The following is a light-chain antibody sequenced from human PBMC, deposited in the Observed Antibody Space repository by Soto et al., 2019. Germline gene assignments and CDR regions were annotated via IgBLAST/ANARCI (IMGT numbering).Light chain of an antibody. CDR2: AAS. CDR1: QSISSW. Sequence: DLQRTQSPSTLSESVGDRVTITCRASQSISSWLAWYQQKPGKAPKLLIYAASSLQSGVPSRFSGSGSGTDFTLTISSLQPEDFATYYCQQANSFPWTFGQGTKVDIK. CDR3: QQANSFPWT. J-gene: IGKJ1*01. V-gene: IGKV1-12*01.